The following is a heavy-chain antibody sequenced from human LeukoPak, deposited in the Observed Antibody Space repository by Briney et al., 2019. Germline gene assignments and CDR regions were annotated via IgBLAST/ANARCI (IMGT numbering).Heavy chain of an antibody. Sequence: GGSLRLSCAASGFTFSNSWMSWVRQAPGKGLEWVANIKPDGSDTFYVDSVKGRFTISRDNAKNSLYLQMNSLRAEDTAVYYCASYSGSNSFLFDYWGQGTRVTVSS. CDR1: GFTFSNSW. CDR3: ASYSGSNSFLFDY. CDR2: IKPDGSDT. V-gene: IGHV3-7*01. J-gene: IGHJ4*02. D-gene: IGHD1-26*01.